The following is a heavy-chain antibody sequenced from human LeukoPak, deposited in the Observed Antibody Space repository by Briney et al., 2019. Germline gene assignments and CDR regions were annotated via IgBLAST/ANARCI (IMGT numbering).Heavy chain of an antibody. CDR2: IKSKTDGGTT. CDR3: TTERISGYYSDY. J-gene: IGHJ4*02. D-gene: IGHD3-22*01. Sequence: GGSLRLSCAASGFTFSSYGMSWVRQAPGKGLEWVGRIKSKTDGGTTDYAAPVKGRFTISRDDSKNTLYLQMNSLKTEDTAVYYCTTERISGYYSDYWGQGTLVTVSS. CDR1: GFTFSSYG. V-gene: IGHV3-15*01.